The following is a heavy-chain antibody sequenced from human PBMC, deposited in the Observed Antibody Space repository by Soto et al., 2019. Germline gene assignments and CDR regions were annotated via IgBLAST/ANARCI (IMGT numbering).Heavy chain of an antibody. CDR2: VNPSGGHT. D-gene: IGHD2-21*02. CDR1: GDTFTDYY. V-gene: IGHV1-46*01. Sequence: QVQLVQSGAEVKKPGASVKVSCKASGDTFTDYYIHWVRQAPGQGLEWMGTVNPSGGHTTYAQHFLGRMTMTRDTSTSTPYMGLTSLTSGDTAVYYCARGGHVVVVTAALDYWGQGTLVTVSS. J-gene: IGHJ4*02. CDR3: ARGGHVVVVTAALDY.